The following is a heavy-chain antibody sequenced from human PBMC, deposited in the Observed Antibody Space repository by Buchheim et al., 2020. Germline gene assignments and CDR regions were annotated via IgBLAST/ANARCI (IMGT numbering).Heavy chain of an antibody. J-gene: IGHJ6*02. V-gene: IGHV4-59*01. CDR1: GGSISSYY. CDR3: ARDVCGGDCYSDAYYGMDV. D-gene: IGHD2-21*02. CDR2: IYYSGST. Sequence: QVQLQESGPGLVKPSETLSLTCTVSGGSISSYYWSWIRQPPGKGLEWIGYIYYSGSTNYNPSLKSRVTISVDTSTNQFSLKLSSVTAADTAVYYCARDVCGGDCYSDAYYGMDVWGQGTT.